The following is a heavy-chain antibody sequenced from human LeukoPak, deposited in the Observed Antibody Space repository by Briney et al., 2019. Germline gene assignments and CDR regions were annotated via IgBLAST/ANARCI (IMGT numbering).Heavy chain of an antibody. CDR1: GFTFSGSA. V-gene: IGHV3-73*01. CDR3: AKDLGTLISGTYYYYFDY. CDR2: IRSKANSYAT. D-gene: IGHD3-10*01. Sequence: GGSLKLSWAASGFTFSGSAMHWVRQASGKGLEWVGRIRSKANSYATAYAASVKGRFTISRDDSKNTAYLQMNSLRAEDSAVYYCAKDLGTLISGTYYYYFDYWGQGTLVTVSS. J-gene: IGHJ4*02.